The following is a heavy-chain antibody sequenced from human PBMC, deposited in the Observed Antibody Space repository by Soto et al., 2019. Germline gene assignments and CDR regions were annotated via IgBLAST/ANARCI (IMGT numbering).Heavy chain of an antibody. CDR2: IIPIFGTA. CDR3: ARAQTYYYDSSGYTPFDY. CDR1: GGTFSSYA. Sequence: QVQLVQSGAEVKKPGSSVKVSCKASGGTFSSYAISWVRQAPGQGLEWMGGIIPIFGTANYAQKFQGRVTIAADESTSTDYMELSSLRSEDTAVYYCARAQTYYYDSSGYTPFDYWGQGTLVTVSS. J-gene: IGHJ4*02. D-gene: IGHD3-22*01. V-gene: IGHV1-69*01.